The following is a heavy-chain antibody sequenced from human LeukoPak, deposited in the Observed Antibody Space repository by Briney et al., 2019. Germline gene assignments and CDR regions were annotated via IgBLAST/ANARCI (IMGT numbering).Heavy chain of an antibody. J-gene: IGHJ4*02. CDR3: ATVTYYYDSSGYFSPVSYFDY. V-gene: IGHV3-48*03. Sequence: PGGSLRLSCAASEFIFSSYEMNWVRQAPGKGLEWVSYTSTTSNTIYYADSVKGRFTSSRDNAKNSLYLQMSSLRAEDTAVYYCATVTYYYDSSGYFSPVSYFDYWGQGTLVTVSS. D-gene: IGHD3-22*01. CDR1: EFIFSSYE. CDR2: TSTTSNTI.